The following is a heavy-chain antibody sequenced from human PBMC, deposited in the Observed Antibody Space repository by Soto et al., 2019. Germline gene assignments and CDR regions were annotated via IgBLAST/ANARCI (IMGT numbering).Heavy chain of an antibody. Sequence: SPTLSLTCAISGDSVSSNSAAWNWIRQSPSRGLEWLGRTYYRSKWYNDYAVSVKSRITINPDTSKNQFSLQLNSVTPEDTAVYYCARDQVTWLVQIYYYYGMDVWGQGTTVTVSS. V-gene: IGHV6-1*01. CDR2: TYYRSKWYN. CDR3: ARDQVTWLVQIYYYYGMDV. D-gene: IGHD6-19*01. J-gene: IGHJ6*02. CDR1: GDSVSSNSAA.